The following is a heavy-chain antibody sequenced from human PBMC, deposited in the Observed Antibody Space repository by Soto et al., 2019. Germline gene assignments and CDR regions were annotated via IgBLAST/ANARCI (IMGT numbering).Heavy chain of an antibody. D-gene: IGHD5-18*01. V-gene: IGHV4-31*03. CDR3: SRGILV. Sequence: QVPLQESGPGLVKPSQTLSLTCTVSGGSINSGGYCWSWIRQHPGKGLDCIGCISYGGSNFYNPSMNSRVTISADTAKNQFSLKLTYVPASDTAVYYFSRGILVWGQGALITVSS. CDR1: GGSINSGGYC. J-gene: IGHJ4*02. CDR2: ISYGGSN.